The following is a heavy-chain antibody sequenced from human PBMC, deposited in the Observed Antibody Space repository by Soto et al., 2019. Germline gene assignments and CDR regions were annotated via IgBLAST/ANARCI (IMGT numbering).Heavy chain of an antibody. Sequence: PSETLSLTCTVSGGSISSGGYYWSWIRQHPGKGLEWIGHIYYSGSTYYNPSLKSRVTISVDTSKNQFSLKLSSVTAADTAVYYCARHSYYYGSTYGCWLDPWGQGTLVTVSS. CDR3: ARHSYYYGSTYGCWLDP. CDR1: GGSISSGGYY. CDR2: IYYSGST. D-gene: IGHD3-10*01. J-gene: IGHJ5*02. V-gene: IGHV4-31*03.